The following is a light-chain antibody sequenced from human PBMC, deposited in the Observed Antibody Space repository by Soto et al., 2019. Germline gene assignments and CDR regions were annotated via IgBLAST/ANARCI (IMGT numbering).Light chain of an antibody. CDR1: QGMSNS. CDR3: QKYNSAPWT. CDR2: AAS. Sequence: DIQMTQSPSSLSASVGDRVTITCRASQGMSNSLAWYQQKPGKVPTLLIYAASTLQSGVPSRLSGSGSGTDFTLTISSLQAEDVATYYCQKYNSAPWTFGQGTKVEIK. J-gene: IGKJ1*01. V-gene: IGKV1-27*01.